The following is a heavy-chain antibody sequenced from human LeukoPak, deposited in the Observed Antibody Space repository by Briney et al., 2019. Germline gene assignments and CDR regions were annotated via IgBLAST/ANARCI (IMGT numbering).Heavy chain of an antibody. CDR1: GFTFSSYA. J-gene: IGHJ4*02. CDR3: AKSHSIAVAGYFDY. CDR2: ISGSGGST. D-gene: IGHD6-19*01. Sequence: GGSLRLSCAASGFTFSSYAMSWVRQAPGKGLEWVSAISGSGGSTYYADSVKGRFTISRDNSKNTLYLQTNSLRAEDTAVYYCAKSHSIAVAGYFDYWGQGTLVTVSS. V-gene: IGHV3-23*01.